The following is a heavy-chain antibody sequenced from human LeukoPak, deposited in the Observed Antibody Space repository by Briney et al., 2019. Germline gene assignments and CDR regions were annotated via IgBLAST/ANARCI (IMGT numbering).Heavy chain of an antibody. J-gene: IGHJ4*02. CDR2: ISSSSSYI. CDR3: ARDGYDSADY. Sequence: GGSLRLSCAASGFTFSGHWMHWVRQAPGKGLEWVSSISSSSSYIYYADSVKGRFTISRDNAKNSLYQQMNSLRAEDTAVYYCARDGYDSADYWGQGTLVTVSS. V-gene: IGHV3-21*01. D-gene: IGHD5-12*01. CDR1: GFTFSGHW.